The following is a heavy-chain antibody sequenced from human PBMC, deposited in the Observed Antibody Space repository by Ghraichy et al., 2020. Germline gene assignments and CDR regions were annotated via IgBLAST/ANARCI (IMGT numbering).Heavy chain of an antibody. Sequence: LSLTCAASGFSLSNAWMNWVRQAPGKGLEWVGRIKSKTGGGTAEYAAPVNGRFTISRDDSKNTLYLQMDSLKTEDTAVYSCFGAAYWGQGALVTVSS. CDR1: GFSLSNAW. CDR3: FGAAY. V-gene: IGHV3-15*07. CDR2: IKSKTGGGTA. D-gene: IGHD3-10*01. J-gene: IGHJ4*02.